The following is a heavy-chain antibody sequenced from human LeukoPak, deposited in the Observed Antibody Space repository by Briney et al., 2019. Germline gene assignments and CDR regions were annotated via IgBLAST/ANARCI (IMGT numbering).Heavy chain of an antibody. J-gene: IGHJ4*02. V-gene: IGHV3-30*18. D-gene: IGHD4-23*01. CDR3: AKDGYGGNSYFDY. CDR2: ISYDGSNK. CDR1: GFTFSSNG. Sequence: PGGSLRLSCAASGFTFSSNGMHWVRQAPGKGLEWVAVISYDGSNKYYADSVKGRFTISRDNSKNTLYLQMNSLRAEDTAVYYCAKDGYGGNSYFDYWGQGTLVTVSS.